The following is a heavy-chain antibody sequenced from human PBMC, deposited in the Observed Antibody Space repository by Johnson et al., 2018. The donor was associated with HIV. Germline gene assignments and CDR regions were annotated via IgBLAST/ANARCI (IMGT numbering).Heavy chain of an antibody. CDR2: INSDGSST. J-gene: IGHJ3*02. D-gene: IGHD5-18*01. V-gene: IGHV3-74*01. Sequence: EVQLVESGGGVVQPGGSLRLSCAASGFTFSSYWMHWVRQGPGKGLVWVSRINSDGSSTRYADSVKGRFTISRDNAKNTLYLQMNSLRAEDTAVYYCARERDTGMAGDAFDIWGQGTMVTVSS. CDR1: GFTFSSYW. CDR3: ARERDTGMAGDAFDI.